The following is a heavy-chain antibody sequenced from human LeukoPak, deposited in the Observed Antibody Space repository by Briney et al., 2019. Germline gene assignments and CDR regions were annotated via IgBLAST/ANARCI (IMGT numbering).Heavy chain of an antibody. CDR2: IYYSGST. V-gene: IGHV4-39*01. J-gene: IGHJ4*02. D-gene: IGHD3-10*01. CDR1: GGSTSSGSYY. Sequence: PSETLSLTCTVSGGSTSSGSYYWGWIRQPPGKGLEWIGSIYYSGSTYYNPSLKSRVTISVDTSKNQFSLKLSSVTAADTAVYYCARHLGVRGWTEYPYYFDYWGQGTLVTVSS. CDR3: ARHLGVRGWTEYPYYFDY.